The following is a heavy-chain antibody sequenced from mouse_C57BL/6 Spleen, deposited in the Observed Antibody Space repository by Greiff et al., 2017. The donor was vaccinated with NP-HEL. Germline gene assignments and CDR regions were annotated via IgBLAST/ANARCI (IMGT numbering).Heavy chain of an antibody. J-gene: IGHJ4*01. CDR3: ARWLLHYYAMDY. CDR1: GYTFTSYG. V-gene: IGHV1-81*01. Sequence: VMLVESGAELARPGASVKLSCKASGYTFTSYGISWVKQRTGQGLEWIGEIYPRSGNTYYNEKFKGKATLTADKSSSTAYMELRSLTSEDSAVYFCARWLLHYYAMDYWGQGTSVTVSS. CDR2: IYPRSGNT. D-gene: IGHD2-3*01.